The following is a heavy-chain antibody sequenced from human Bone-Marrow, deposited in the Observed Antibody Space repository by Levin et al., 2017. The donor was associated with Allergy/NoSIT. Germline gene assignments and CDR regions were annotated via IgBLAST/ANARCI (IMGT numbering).Heavy chain of an antibody. J-gene: IGHJ4*02. CDR2: ISWNSDSI. D-gene: IGHD3-16*01. CDR3: VKGGQSYAPPHDF. CDR1: GFPFGDYV. Sequence: GGSLRLSCVASGFPFGDYVMHWVRQAPGKGLEWVSRISWNSDSIDYAASVQGRFTISRDNTKDSLFLQMDSQRPEDTALYYCVKGGQSYAPPHDFWGQGTLVTVSS. V-gene: IGHV3-9*01.